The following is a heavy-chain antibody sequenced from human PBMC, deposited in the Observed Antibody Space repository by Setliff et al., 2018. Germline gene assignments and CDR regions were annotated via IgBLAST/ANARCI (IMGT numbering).Heavy chain of an antibody. V-gene: IGHV2-70*04. CDR1: GFSLKTSGMR. CDR3: ARMYDYGSAPDY. D-gene: IGHD3-10*01. CDR2: IDWDEDK. J-gene: IGHJ4*02. Sequence: SGPYAGEPTQTLTLTCTYSGFSLKTSGMRMSWIRQPPGRALEWLARIDWDEDKKYTTSLKSRLTISKDISKNQVVLTMTNMDPVDTATYYCARMYDYGSAPDYWGQGILVTVSS.